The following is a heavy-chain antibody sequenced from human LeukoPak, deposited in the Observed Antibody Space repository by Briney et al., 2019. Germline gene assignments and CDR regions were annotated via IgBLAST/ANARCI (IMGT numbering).Heavy chain of an antibody. CDR2: ISWNSGSI. Sequence: GGSLRLSCAASGFTFDYYAMHWVRQAPGKGLEWVSSISWNSGSIGYADSVQGRFTISRDNAKNSLYLQMNSLRAEDMAMYYCAKDSSPDYGYYGAPFDYWGQGTLVTVSS. CDR3: AKDSSPDYGYYGAPFDY. CDR1: GFTFDYYA. D-gene: IGHD4-17*01. J-gene: IGHJ4*02. V-gene: IGHV3-9*03.